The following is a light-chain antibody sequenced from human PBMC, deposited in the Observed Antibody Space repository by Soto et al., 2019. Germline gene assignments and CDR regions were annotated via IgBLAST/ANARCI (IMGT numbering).Light chain of an antibody. CDR1: SSDVGGYNS. CDR3: SSYSGSINVV. J-gene: IGLJ2*01. Sequence: QSALTQPPSASGSPGQSVTSSCTGTSSDVGGYNSVSWYQHHPGKAPKLMIYAVSRRPSRVPDRFSGSKSGNTASLTVSGLQAEDEADYYCSSYSGSINVVFGGGTKVTVL. V-gene: IGLV2-8*01. CDR2: AVS.